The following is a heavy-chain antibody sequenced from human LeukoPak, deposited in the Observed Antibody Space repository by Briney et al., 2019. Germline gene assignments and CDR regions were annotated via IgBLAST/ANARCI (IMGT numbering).Heavy chain of an antibody. CDR1: GYTFTSYD. CDR2: INPNSGGT. CDR3: ARVGPKPIPLSLDAFDI. D-gene: IGHD2-2*02. V-gene: IGHV1-2*02. J-gene: IGHJ3*02. Sequence: ASVKVSCKASGYTFTSYDINWVRQATGQGLEWMGWINPNSGGTNYAQKFQGRVTMTRDTSISTAYMELSRLRSDDTAVYYCARVGPKPIPLSLDAFDIWGQGTMVTVSS.